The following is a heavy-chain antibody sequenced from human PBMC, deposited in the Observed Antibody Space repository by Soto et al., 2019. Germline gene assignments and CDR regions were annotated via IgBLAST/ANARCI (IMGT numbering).Heavy chain of an antibody. D-gene: IGHD6-19*01. J-gene: IGHJ4*02. CDR2: ISSSSSYI. CDR3: AREGIAVAGYYFDY. Sequence: EVQLVESGGGLVKPGGSLRLSCAASGFTFSSYSMNWVRQAPGKGLEWVSSISSSSSYIYYADSVKGRFTISRDNAKYSLYLQMNSLRAEDTAVYYCAREGIAVAGYYFDYWGQGTLVTVSS. V-gene: IGHV3-21*01. CDR1: GFTFSSYS.